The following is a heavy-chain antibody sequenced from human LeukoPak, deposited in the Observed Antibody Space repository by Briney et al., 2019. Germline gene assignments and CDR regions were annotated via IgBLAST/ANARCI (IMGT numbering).Heavy chain of an antibody. Sequence: PGGSLRLSCAASGFSFSSYAMSWVRQAPGKGLEWVSADTSSTTSTYYASSVRGWFTISRDNSMNTLYLQMNSLRADDTAVYYCSKAPLGACAGAVCYYLDVWGKGTTVIVSS. CDR2: DTSSTTST. V-gene: IGHV3-23*01. J-gene: IGHJ6*03. CDR3: SKAPLGACAGAVCYYLDV. D-gene: IGHD2-8*02. CDR1: GFSFSSYA.